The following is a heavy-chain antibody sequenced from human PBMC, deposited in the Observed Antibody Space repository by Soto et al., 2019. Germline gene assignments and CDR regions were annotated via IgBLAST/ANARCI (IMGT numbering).Heavy chain of an antibody. CDR1: GYSFTIYW. CDR3: ARLKVLWFGGDYYFYGMDV. D-gene: IGHD3-10*01. CDR2: IDPSDSYT. J-gene: IGHJ6*02. Sequence: PGESLEISCKGPGYSFTIYWNSWVRQMSGQGLEWMGSIDPSDSYTNYSPSFQGHVTIPADKSIRTAYLQRSRLQASDTALIYFARLKVLWFGGDYYFYGMDVWGQGTTVTVSS. V-gene: IGHV5-10-1*01.